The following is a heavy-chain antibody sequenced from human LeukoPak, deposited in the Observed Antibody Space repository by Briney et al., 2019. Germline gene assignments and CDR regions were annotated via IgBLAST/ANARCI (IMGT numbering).Heavy chain of an antibody. V-gene: IGHV3-30*18. J-gene: IGHJ6*02. CDR2: ISYDGSNK. CDR3: AKEYFTSDYYGSGSRPGMDV. Sequence: PGRSLRLSCAASGFTFSSYGMHWVRQAPGKGLEWVAVISYDGSNKYYADSVKGRFTISRDNSKNTLYLQMNSLRAEGTAVYYCAKEYFTSDYYGSGSRPGMDVWGQGTTVTVSS. CDR1: GFTFSSYG. D-gene: IGHD3-10*01.